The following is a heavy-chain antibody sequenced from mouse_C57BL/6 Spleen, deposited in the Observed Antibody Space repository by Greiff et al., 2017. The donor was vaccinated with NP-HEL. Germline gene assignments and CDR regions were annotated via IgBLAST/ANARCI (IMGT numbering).Heavy chain of an antibody. J-gene: IGHJ1*03. D-gene: IGHD1-1*01. V-gene: IGHV1-5*01. CDR1: GYTFTSYW. Sequence: EVQLQQSGTVLARPGASVKMSCKTSGYTFTSYWMHWVNQRPGQGLEWIGAIYPGNSDTSYNQKFKGKAKLTAVTSASTAYMELSSLTNEDSAVYYCTRQNYYGSSWNWYFDVWGTGTTVTVSS. CDR3: TRQNYYGSSWNWYFDV. CDR2: IYPGNSDT.